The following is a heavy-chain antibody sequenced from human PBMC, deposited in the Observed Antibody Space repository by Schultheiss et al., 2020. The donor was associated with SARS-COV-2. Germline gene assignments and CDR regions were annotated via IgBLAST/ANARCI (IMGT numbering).Heavy chain of an antibody. V-gene: IGHV3-30*04. J-gene: IGHJ6*02. Sequence: GGSLRLSCAASGFTFSSYAMHWVRQAPGKGLEWVAVISYDGSNKYYADSVKGRFTISRDNSKNTLYLQMNSLRAEDTAVYYCARDHAPAYYYGSGRYFDGMDVWGQGTTVTVSS. CDR1: GFTFSSYA. CDR2: ISYDGSNK. D-gene: IGHD3-10*01. CDR3: ARDHAPAYYYGSGRYFDGMDV.